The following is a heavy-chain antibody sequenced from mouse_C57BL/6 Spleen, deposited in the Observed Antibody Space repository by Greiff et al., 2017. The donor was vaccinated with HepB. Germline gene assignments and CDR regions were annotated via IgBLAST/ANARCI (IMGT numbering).Heavy chain of an antibody. CDR3: ARWGPLYYDY. J-gene: IGHJ2*01. CDR1: GYTFTSYW. Sequence: QVQLQQPGAELVRPGSSVKLSCKASGYTFTSYWMHWVKQRPIQGLEWIGNIDPSDSETHYNQKFKDKATLTVDKSSSPAYRQLSSLTSEDSAVYHYARWGPLYYDYWGQGTTLTVSS. V-gene: IGHV1-52*01. CDR2: IDPSDSET.